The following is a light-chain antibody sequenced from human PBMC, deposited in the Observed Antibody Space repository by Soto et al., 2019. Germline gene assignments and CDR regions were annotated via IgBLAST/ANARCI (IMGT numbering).Light chain of an antibody. J-gene: IGLJ1*01. CDR3: TSYTSISTYV. V-gene: IGLV2-14*01. CDR1: SSDVGAYNF. CDR2: DVN. Sequence: ALTQPASVSGSPGQSISISCTGTSSDVGAYNFVSWYQQHPDKAPKLVIFDVNNRPSGVSNRFSGSKSGNTASLTISGLRAEDEADYYCTSYTSISTYVFGTGTKVTVL.